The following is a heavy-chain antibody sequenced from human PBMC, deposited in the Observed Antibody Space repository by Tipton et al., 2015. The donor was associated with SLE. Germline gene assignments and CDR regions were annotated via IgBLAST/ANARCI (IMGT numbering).Heavy chain of an antibody. J-gene: IGHJ3*02. V-gene: IGHV4-59*11. CDR3: ARIPIEYTSAFDI. Sequence: TLSLTCAVYGGSISGHYWSWIRQPPGKGLEWIGYIYYSGSTNYNPSLKSRVTISVDTSKNQFSLKLSSVTAADTAVYYCARIPIEYTSAFDIWGQGTMVTVSS. D-gene: IGHD6-6*01. CDR2: IYYSGST. CDR1: GGSISGHY.